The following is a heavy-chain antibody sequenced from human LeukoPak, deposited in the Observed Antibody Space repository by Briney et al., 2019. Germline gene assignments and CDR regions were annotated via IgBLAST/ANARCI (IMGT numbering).Heavy chain of an antibody. CDR1: GFTFDDYA. CDR2: ISWNSGSI. CDR3: AREPQRHCDIVNVYYTGDAFDI. J-gene: IGHJ3*02. V-gene: IGHV3-9*01. Sequence: GGSLRLSCAASGFTFDDYAMHWVRQAPGKGLEWVSGISWNSGSIGYADSVKGRFTISRDNSKNTLYLQMNSLRAEDTAVYYCAREPQRHCDIVNVYYTGDAFDIWAQGTMVTVSS. D-gene: IGHD3-9*01.